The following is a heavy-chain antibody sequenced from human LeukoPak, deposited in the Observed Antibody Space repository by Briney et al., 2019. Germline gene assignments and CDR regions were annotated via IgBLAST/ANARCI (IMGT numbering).Heavy chain of an antibody. D-gene: IGHD5-18*01. CDR2: IYTTGTT. CDR3: ARAGYTASHYWLDP. CDR1: GGSMNSYY. Sequence: SETLSLTCSVSGGSMNSYYWSWIRQPAGKGLEWIGRIYTTGTTNYNPSLRSRVTMSVDTPKSQFSLTLTSVTAADTAVYFCARAGYTASHYWLDPWGHGMLVSVSS. J-gene: IGHJ5*02. V-gene: IGHV4-4*07.